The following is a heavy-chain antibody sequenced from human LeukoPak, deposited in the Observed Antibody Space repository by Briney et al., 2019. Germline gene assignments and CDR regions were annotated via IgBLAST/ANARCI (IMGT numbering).Heavy chain of an antibody. V-gene: IGHV4-61*01. D-gene: IGHD3-10*01. CDR3: ARASRGPMIDYYGSGSPLDY. CDR1: GGSVSSGSYY. J-gene: IGHJ4*02. CDR2: IYYSGST. Sequence: PSETLSLTCTVSGGSVSSGSYYWSWIRQPPGKGLEWIGYIYYSGSTNYNPSLKSRVTISVDTSKNQFSLKLGSVTAADTAVYYCARASRGPMIDYYGSGSPLDYWGQGTLVTVSS.